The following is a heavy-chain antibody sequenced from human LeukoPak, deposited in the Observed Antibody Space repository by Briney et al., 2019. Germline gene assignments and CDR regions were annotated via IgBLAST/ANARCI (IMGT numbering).Heavy chain of an antibody. CDR2: ISYDGSNK. CDR1: GFTFSSYA. V-gene: IGHV3-30*04. CDR3: AREGPRGNSQFDY. J-gene: IGHJ4*02. D-gene: IGHD2/OR15-2a*01. Sequence: GGSLRLSCSASGFTFSSYAMHWVRQAPGKGLEWVAVISYDGSNKYYADSVKGRLTISRDNSKNTLYLQMNSLRAEDTAVYYCAREGPRGNSQFDYWGQGTLVTVSS.